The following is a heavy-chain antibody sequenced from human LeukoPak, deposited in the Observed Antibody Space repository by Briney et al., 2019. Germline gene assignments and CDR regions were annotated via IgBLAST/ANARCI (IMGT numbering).Heavy chain of an antibody. Sequence: SETLSLTCAVYGGSFSGYYWSWIRQPPGKGLEGIGEINHSGSTNYNPSLKSRVTISADTSKNQFSLKLSSVTAADTAVYYCATARSIAARHTWGQGTLVTVSS. V-gene: IGHV4-34*01. CDR1: GGSFSGYY. CDR2: INHSGST. CDR3: ATARSIAARHT. D-gene: IGHD6-6*01. J-gene: IGHJ4*02.